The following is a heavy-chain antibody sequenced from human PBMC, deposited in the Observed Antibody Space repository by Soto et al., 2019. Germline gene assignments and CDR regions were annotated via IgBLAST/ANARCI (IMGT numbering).Heavy chain of an antibody. D-gene: IGHD1-26*01. J-gene: IGHJ6*01. CDR1: VFTFSIYG. Sequence: RGSLLLFWASSVFTFSIYGMHWVGQAPGKGLEWVAVISYDGSNKYYADSVKGRFTISRDNSKNTLYLQMNRLRAEDTAVYYCAKVGSGSYFVSYYYGMDVWGQGTTVTVSS. CDR3: AKVGSGSYFVSYYYGMDV. V-gene: IGHV3-30*18. CDR2: ISYDGSNK.